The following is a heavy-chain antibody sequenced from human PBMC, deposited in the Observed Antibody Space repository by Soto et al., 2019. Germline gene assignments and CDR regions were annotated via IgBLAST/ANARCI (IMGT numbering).Heavy chain of an antibody. CDR2: ISGSGGST. Sequence: EVQLLESGGGLVQPGGSLRLSCAASGFTFSSYAMSWVRQAPGKGLEWVSAISGSGGSTYYADSVKGRFTISRDNSKNTLYLQMNSLSAEDATVYYCARTLYSYGMDYWGQGTLVTVSS. CDR3: ARTLYSYGMDY. J-gene: IGHJ4*02. D-gene: IGHD5-18*01. CDR1: GFTFSSYA. V-gene: IGHV3-23*01.